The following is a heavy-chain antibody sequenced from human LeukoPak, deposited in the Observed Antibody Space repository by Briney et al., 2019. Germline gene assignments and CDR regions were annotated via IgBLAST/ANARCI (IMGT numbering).Heavy chain of an antibody. Sequence: ASVKVSCKVSGYTFTSYYMHWVRQAPGQGLEWMGIINPSGGSTSYAQNFQGRVTMTRDTSTSTVYMELSSLRSEDTAVYYCARDFGVARSSDYWGQGTLVTVSS. D-gene: IGHD3-10*01. CDR1: GYTFTSYY. CDR3: ARDFGVARSSDY. J-gene: IGHJ4*02. V-gene: IGHV1-46*01. CDR2: INPSGGST.